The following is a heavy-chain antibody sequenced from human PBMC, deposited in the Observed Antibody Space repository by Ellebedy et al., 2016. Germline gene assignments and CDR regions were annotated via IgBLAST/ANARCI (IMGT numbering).Heavy chain of an antibody. Sequence: GESLKISXAASGFTFTNARMSWVRQTPGKGLERVSSITSSSNYIYYADSVKGRFTISRDNAKKSLYLQMSSLRAEDTAIYYCATSRAPFEAWGQGTLVTVSS. CDR2: ITSSSNYI. CDR3: ATSRAPFEA. D-gene: IGHD3-9*01. V-gene: IGHV3-21*01. CDR1: GFTFTNAR. J-gene: IGHJ5*02.